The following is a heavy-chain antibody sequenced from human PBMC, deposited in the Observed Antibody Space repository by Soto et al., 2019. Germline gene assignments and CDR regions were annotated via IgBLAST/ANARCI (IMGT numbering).Heavy chain of an antibody. J-gene: IGHJ3*02. CDR2: ISYDGSNK. D-gene: IGHD3-22*01. CDR1: GFTFSSYA. CDR3: ARSRDDSSDKGAFDI. V-gene: IGHV3-30-3*01. Sequence: GGSLRLSCAASGFTFSSYAMHWVRQAPGKGLEWVAVISYDGSNKYYADSVKGRFTISRDNSKNMLYLQMNSLRAEDTAVYYCARSRDDSSDKGAFDIWGQGTMVTVSS.